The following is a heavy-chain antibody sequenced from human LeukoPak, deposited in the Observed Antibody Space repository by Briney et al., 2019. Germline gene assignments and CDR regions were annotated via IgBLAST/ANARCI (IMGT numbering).Heavy chain of an antibody. CDR1: GFTFSSSW. CDR2: INKDGSVT. J-gene: IGHJ4*02. V-gene: IGHV3-74*01. D-gene: IGHD6-6*01. Sequence: GGSLRLSCAASGFTFSSSWIHWVRQAPGKGLVWVSRINKDGSVTDYAESVKGRFSISRDNAKNTLYLQMNSLRAEDTAVYYCAREPVQLPLDYWGQGTLVTVSS. CDR3: AREPVQLPLDY.